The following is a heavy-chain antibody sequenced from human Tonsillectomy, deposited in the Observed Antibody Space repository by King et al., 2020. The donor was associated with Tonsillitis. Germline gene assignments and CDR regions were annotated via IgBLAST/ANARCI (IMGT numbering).Heavy chain of an antibody. CDR3: ARTLYYSSSNPGERGWFDP. V-gene: IGHV7-4-1*02. CDR2: INTNTGNP. CDR1: GYTFTTYA. J-gene: IGHJ5*02. D-gene: IGHD2-2*01. Sequence: GQLVQSGSELKKPGASVKVSCKASGYTFTTYAMNWVRQAPGQGLEWMGWINTNTGNPTYAQGFTGRFVFSLDTSVSTAYLQISSLKAEDTAVYYCARTLYYSSSNPGERGWFDPWGQGTLVTVSP.